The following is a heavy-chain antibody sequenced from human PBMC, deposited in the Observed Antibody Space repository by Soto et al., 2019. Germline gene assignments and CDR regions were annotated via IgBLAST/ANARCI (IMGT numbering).Heavy chain of an antibody. D-gene: IGHD6-19*01. J-gene: IGHJ4*02. CDR3: AGALGIAVAGTPLLDY. CDR1: GDSVSSNSAA. V-gene: IGHV6-1*01. Sequence: PSQTLSLTCAISGDSVSSNSAAWNWIRQSPSRGLEWLGRTYYRSKWYNDYAVSVKSRITINPDTSKNQFSLQLNSVTPEDTAVYYCAGALGIAVAGTPLLDYWGQGTLVTVSS. CDR2: TYYRSKWYN.